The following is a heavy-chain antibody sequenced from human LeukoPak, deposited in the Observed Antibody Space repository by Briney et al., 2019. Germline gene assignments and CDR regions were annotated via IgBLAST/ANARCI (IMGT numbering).Heavy chain of an antibody. Sequence: GGSLRLSCAASGFTFSSYAMHWVRQAPGKGLEWVAVISYDGSNKYYADSVKGRFTISRDNSKNPLYLQMNSLRAEDTAVYYCARLYGDILTGYPQDAFDIWGQGTMVTVSS. CDR1: GFTFSSYA. D-gene: IGHD3-9*01. CDR2: ISYDGSNK. V-gene: IGHV3-30-3*01. CDR3: ARLYGDILTGYPQDAFDI. J-gene: IGHJ3*02.